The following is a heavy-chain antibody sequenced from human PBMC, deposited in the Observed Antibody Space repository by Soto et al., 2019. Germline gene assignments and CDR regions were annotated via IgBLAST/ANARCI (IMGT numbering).Heavy chain of an antibody. V-gene: IGHV1-69*01. CDR2: IIPIFGTA. CDR1: GGTFSSYA. CDR3: AREAAGVPSFGGVTWGMAV. D-gene: IGHD3-16*01. Sequence: QVQLVQSGAEVKKPGSSVKVSCKASGGTFSSYAISWVRQAPGQGLEWMGGIIPIFGTANYAQKFQSRVTITADESTSTAYMGLSSLRSEDTAVYYCAREAAGVPSFGGVTWGMAVWGQGTTVTVSS. J-gene: IGHJ6*02.